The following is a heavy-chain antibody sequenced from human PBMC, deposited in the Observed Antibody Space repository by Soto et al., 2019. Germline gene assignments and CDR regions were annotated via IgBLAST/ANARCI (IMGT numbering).Heavy chain of an antibody. CDR3: ALGYCSSTSRYSQGYYSKDV. V-gene: IGHV5-51*01. CDR1: GYSFTSYW. CDR2: IYPGDSDT. D-gene: IGHD2-2*01. J-gene: IGHJ6*02. Sequence: GESLKISCKGSGYSFTSYWIGWVRQMPGKGLEWMGIIYPGDSDTRYSPSFQGQVTISADKSISTAYLQWSSLTASDTAMYYCALGYCSSTSRYSQGYYSKDVWGQGTTVTVSS.